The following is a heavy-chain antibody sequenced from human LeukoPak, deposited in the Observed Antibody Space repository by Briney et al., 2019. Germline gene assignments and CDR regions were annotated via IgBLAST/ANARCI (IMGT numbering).Heavy chain of an antibody. Sequence: ASVKVSCKASGYTFTSYAMHWVRQAPGQRLEWMGWINAGNGNTKYSQKFQGRVTITRDTSTSTAYMELRSLRSDDTAVYYCARSRREQLVWPLDFDYWGQGTLVTVSS. D-gene: IGHD6-13*01. CDR2: INAGNGNT. J-gene: IGHJ4*02. V-gene: IGHV1-3*01. CDR3: ARSRREQLVWPLDFDY. CDR1: GYTFTSYA.